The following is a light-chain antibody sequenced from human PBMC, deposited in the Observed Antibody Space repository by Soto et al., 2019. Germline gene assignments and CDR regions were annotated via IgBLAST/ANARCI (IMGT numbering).Light chain of an antibody. CDR3: QQVKTYPRT. J-gene: IGKJ4*01. V-gene: IGKV1-9*01. CDR1: QAVPNN. CDR2: EES. Sequence: DIHLTQSPSFLSASVGDRVTITFRPSQAVPNNMAWYQQKPGKPPKLLIDEESTLHSGVPSRFSGRKSGTQFTLTIDSLQPEDFATYYCQQVKTYPRTFGGGTKVEIK.